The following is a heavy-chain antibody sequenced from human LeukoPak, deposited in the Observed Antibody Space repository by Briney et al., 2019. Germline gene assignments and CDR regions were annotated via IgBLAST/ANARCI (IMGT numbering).Heavy chain of an antibody. CDR3: ARDESREYYFDY. V-gene: IGHV4-34*01. CDR2: INHSGST. J-gene: IGHJ4*02. Sequence: SETLSLTCAVYGGSFSGYYWSWIRQPPGKGLEWIGEINHSGSTNYNPSLKSRVTISVDTSKNQFSLKLSSVTAADTAVYYCARDESREYYFDYWGQGTLATVSS. CDR1: GGSFSGYY.